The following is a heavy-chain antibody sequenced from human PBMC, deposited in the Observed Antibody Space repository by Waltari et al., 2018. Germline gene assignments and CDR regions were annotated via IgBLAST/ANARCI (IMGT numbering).Heavy chain of an antibody. CDR3: ARDKFWACDI. CDR1: GGSISSSSYY. D-gene: IGHD3-3*01. J-gene: IGHJ3*02. CDR2: IYYSVST. V-gene: IGHV4-39*07. Sequence: QLQLQESGPGLVKPSETLSLTCTVSGGSISSSSYYWGWIRQPPGKGLEWIGSIYYSVSTYYNPSLKSRVTISRDNSKNTLYLQMNSLRAEDTAVYYCARDKFWACDIWGQGTMVTVSS.